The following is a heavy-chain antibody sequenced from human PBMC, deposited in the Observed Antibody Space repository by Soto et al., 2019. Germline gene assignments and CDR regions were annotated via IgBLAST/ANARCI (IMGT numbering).Heavy chain of an antibody. Sequence: PSETLSLTCTVSVGSISSSSYYLGWIRQPPGKGLEWIGSIYYSGSTHYNPSLKSRVTISVDTSKNQFSLKLSSVTAADTAVYYCASNIAVAAKYYFEYWGQGTLVTVSS. V-gene: IGHV4-39*01. CDR2: IYYSGST. CDR1: VGSISSSSYY. CDR3: ASNIAVAAKYYFEY. J-gene: IGHJ4*02. D-gene: IGHD6-19*01.